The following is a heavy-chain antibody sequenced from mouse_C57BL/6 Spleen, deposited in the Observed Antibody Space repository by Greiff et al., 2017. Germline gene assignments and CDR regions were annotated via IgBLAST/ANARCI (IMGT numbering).Heavy chain of an antibody. Sequence: EVNLVESEGGLVQPGSSMTLSCTASGFTFSDYYMAWVRQVPEKGLEWVANINYDGSSTYYLDSLKSRFIISRDNAKNILYLQMSSLKSEDTATYYCARDDYYGSSLDYWGQGTTLTVSS. J-gene: IGHJ2*01. V-gene: IGHV5-16*01. CDR2: INYDGSST. D-gene: IGHD1-1*01. CDR3: ARDDYYGSSLDY. CDR1: GFTFSDYY.